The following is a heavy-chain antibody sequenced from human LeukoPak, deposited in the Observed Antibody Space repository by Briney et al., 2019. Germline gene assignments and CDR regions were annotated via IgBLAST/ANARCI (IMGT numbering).Heavy chain of an antibody. J-gene: IGHJ4*02. CDR2: IKQDGSEK. CDR1: GFTFSSYW. CDR3: ARDRAHYDRNGYFDF. D-gene: IGHD3-16*01. V-gene: IGHV3-7*01. Sequence: GGSLRLSCAASGFTFSSYWMSWVRQAPGKGLEWVANIKQDGSEKYYVDSVKGRFTISRDNAKNSLYLQMNSLRAEDAAVYYCARDRAHYDRNGYFDFWGQGTLVTVSS.